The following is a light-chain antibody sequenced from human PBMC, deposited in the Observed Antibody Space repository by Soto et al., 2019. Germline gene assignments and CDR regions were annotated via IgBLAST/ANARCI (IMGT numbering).Light chain of an antibody. CDR2: SAS. CDR1: QSVSSSY. J-gene: IGKJ4*01. CDR3: QQLRSYPST. Sequence: EIVLTQSPGTLSLSPGERATLSCRASQSVSSSYLAWYQQKPGQAPRLLIYSASTRATGIPARFSGSGSGTDFTLTISGLQPEDFAAYYCQQLRSYPSTFGGGTKVDIK. V-gene: IGKV3-20*01.